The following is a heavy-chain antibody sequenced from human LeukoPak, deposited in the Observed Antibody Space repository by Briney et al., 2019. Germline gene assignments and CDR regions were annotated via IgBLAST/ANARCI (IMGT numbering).Heavy chain of an antibody. CDR3: ARGTVGAAPLDY. CDR1: GFDFSLYE. D-gene: IGHD1-26*01. CDR2: ISSSSGRTK. V-gene: IGHV3-48*03. J-gene: IGHJ4*02. Sequence: GGSLRLSCAASGFDFSLYEMNWVRQAPGKGLEWISFISSSSGRTKYYADSLRGRCTISRDNAGQSLFLVINSLTVEDTATYFCARGTVGAAPLDYWGPGTLVIVSS.